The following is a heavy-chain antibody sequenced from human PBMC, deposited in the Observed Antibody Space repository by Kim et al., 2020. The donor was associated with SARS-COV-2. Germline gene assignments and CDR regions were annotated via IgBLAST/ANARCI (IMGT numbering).Heavy chain of an antibody. D-gene: IGHD3-22*01. J-gene: IGHJ5*02. CDR2: IIPIFGTA. Sequence: SVKVSCKASGGTFSSYAISWVRQAPGQGLEWMGGIIPIFGTANYAQKFQGRVTITADESTSTAYMELSSLRSEDTAVYYCVCLSYYDSSGYYRRWFDPWGQGTLVTVSS. CDR3: VCLSYYDSSGYYRRWFDP. CDR1: GGTFSSYA. V-gene: IGHV1-69*13.